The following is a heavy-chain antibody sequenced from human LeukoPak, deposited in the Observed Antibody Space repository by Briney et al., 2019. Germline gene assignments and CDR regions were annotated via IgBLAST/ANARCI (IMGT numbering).Heavy chain of an antibody. J-gene: IGHJ5*02. CDR2: ISGSGGST. CDR3: AKDRRGYYDFWSGYYTTEYNWFDP. D-gene: IGHD3-3*01. Sequence: GGSLRLSCAAFGFTFSSYAMSWVRQAPGKGLEWVSAISGSGGSTYYADSVKGRFTISRDNSKNTLYLQMNSLRAEDTAVYYCAKDRRGYYDFWSGYYTTEYNWFDPWGQGTLVTVSS. V-gene: IGHV3-23*01. CDR1: GFTFSSYA.